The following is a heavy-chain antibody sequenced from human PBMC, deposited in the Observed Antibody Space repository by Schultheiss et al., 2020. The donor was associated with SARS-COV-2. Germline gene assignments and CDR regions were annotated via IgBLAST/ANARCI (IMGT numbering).Heavy chain of an antibody. Sequence: SETLSLTCTVSGGSISSYYWSWIRQPPGKGLEWIGYIYYSGSTNYNPSLKSRVTISVDTSKNQFSLKLSSVTAADTAVYYCARGLYDFWSGYPLEGWFDPWGQGTLVTVSS. CDR2: IYYSGST. V-gene: IGHV4-59*12. CDR3: ARGLYDFWSGYPLEGWFDP. CDR1: GGSISSYY. D-gene: IGHD3-3*01. J-gene: IGHJ5*02.